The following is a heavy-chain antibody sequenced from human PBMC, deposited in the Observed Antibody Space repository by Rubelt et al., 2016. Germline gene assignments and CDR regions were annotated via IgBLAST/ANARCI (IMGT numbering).Heavy chain of an antibody. D-gene: IGHD1-1*01. Sequence: QVTLRESGPALVKPTQTLTLTCTFSGFSLSTSGMCVSWIRQPPGKALEWLARIDWDDDKYYSTSLKTRLTISKETSKNQVVLTMTNMDPVDTATYYCARMWGGLTTWTFDIWGQGTMVTVSS. CDR2: IDWDDDK. CDR1: GFSLSTSGMC. V-gene: IGHV2-70*15. CDR3: ARMWGGLTTWTFDI. J-gene: IGHJ3*02.